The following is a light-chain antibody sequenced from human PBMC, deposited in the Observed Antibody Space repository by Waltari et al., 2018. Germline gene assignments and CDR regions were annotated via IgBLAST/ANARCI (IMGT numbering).Light chain of an antibody. CDR1: STDVGAYDY. J-gene: IGLJ1*01. Sequence: QSALAQPPSASGSLGQSITISCPGTSTDVGAYDYVSSYQQYPGKAPKLIISEVSNRPSGVPDRFSGSKSGNTASLTVSGLQADDEADYYCCSHGGIDNFYIFGTGTTVTVL. V-gene: IGLV2-8*01. CDR3: CSHGGIDNFYI. CDR2: EVS.